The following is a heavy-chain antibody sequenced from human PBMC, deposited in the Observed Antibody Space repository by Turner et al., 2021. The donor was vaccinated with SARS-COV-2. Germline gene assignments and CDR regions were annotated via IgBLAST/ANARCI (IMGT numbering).Heavy chain of an antibody. CDR3: ARDVLVAAGYAMDV. D-gene: IGHD2-15*01. CDR2: IWYDGRNK. J-gene: IGHJ6*02. V-gene: IGHV3-33*01. CDR1: GFTFSSYG. Sequence: QVQLVESGGGVVQPGRSLRLSCAASGFTFSSYGRHWVRQAPGKGLEWVAVIWYDGRNKYYADSVKGRFTISRDNSKNTLYLQMNSLRAEDTAVYYCARDVLVAAGYAMDVWGQGTTVTVSS.